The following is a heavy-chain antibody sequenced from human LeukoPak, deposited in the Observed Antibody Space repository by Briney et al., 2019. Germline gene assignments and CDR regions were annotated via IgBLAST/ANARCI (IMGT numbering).Heavy chain of an antibody. J-gene: IGHJ3*02. V-gene: IGHV3-30-3*01. CDR2: IASDGSHT. D-gene: IGHD2-21*01. CDR3: ARERQDTILHSGAFDI. CDR1: GFTFSTYF. Sequence: QPGRSLRLSCAASGFTFSTYFMHWVRQAPGKGLEWVADIASDGSHTFYVESVKGRFTISRDNSKNTLYLQMNSLRAEDTAVYFCARERQDTILHSGAFDIWGQGTTVTVSS.